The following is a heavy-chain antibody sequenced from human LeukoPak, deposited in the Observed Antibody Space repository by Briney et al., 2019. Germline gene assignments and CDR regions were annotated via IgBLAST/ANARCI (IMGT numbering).Heavy chain of an antibody. CDR3: ARTPDGMSAAVNP. CDR2: ISSSGSTI. Sequence: GGSLRLSCAASGFTFSDYYMSWIRQAPGKGLEWVSYISSSGSTIYYADSVKGRFTISRDNAKNSLNLQMNSLRAEDTAVYYCARTPDGMSAAVNPWGQGTLVTVSS. V-gene: IGHV3-11*01. CDR1: GFTFSDYY. D-gene: IGHD6-13*01. J-gene: IGHJ5*02.